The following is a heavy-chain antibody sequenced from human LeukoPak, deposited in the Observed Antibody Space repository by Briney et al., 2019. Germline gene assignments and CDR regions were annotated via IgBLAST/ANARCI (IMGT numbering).Heavy chain of an antibody. CDR1: GFTFSNYA. J-gene: IGHJ3*02. Sequence: GGSLRLPCAASGFTFSNYAMHWVRQAPGKGLEWVAVISFDATKEYFGKSVKGRFTISRDNSKATLYLQMHRLRIEDTALYFCARFKVGTNTTQKNAFDIWGRGTEVAVSS. CDR3: ARFKVGTNTTQKNAFDI. CDR2: ISFDATKE. V-gene: IGHV3-30*01. D-gene: IGHD1-1*01.